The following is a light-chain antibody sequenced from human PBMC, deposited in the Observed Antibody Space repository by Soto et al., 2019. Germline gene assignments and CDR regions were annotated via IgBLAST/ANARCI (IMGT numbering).Light chain of an antibody. CDR2: AAS. Sequence: DIQMTQSPSSLSASVGDRVTITCRASQSISSYLNWYQQKPGKAPKLLIYAASSLQSGVPSRFSGSGSGTDFTLPISSLQPEDFETYYCQQSYSTPWTFGQGTKVEIK. CDR1: QSISSY. V-gene: IGKV1-39*01. CDR3: QQSYSTPWT. J-gene: IGKJ1*01.